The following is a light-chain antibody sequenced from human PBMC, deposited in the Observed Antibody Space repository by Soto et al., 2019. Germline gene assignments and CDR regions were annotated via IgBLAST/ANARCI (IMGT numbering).Light chain of an antibody. J-gene: IGKJ2*01. CDR2: AAS. V-gene: IGKV1-39*01. Sequence: DIQMTQSPSSLSASVGDRVTITCRASQSIRTYLNWYQHKPGRAPNLLIYAASSLQSGVPSRFSGIGSGTDFTLTISSLQPEDFATYYCQQSYSTPHTCGQGTKLEIK. CDR3: QQSYSTPHT. CDR1: QSIRTY.